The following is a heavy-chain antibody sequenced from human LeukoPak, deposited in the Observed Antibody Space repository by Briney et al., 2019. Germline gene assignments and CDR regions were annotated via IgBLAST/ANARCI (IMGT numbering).Heavy chain of an antibody. D-gene: IGHD3-3*01. CDR2: IIPIFGTA. Sequence: SVKVSCTASGGTFSSYAISWVRQAPGQGLEWMGGIIPIFGTANYAQKFQGRVTITADKSTSTAYMELSSLRSEDTAVYYCAGNHRYDFWSGYYYYMDVWGKGTTVTVSS. J-gene: IGHJ6*03. CDR1: GGTFSSYA. CDR3: AGNHRYDFWSGYYYYMDV. V-gene: IGHV1-69*06.